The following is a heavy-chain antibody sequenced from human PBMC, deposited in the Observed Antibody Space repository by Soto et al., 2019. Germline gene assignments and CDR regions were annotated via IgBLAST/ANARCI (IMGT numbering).Heavy chain of an antibody. D-gene: IGHD2-8*01. CDR1: GFIFSNCG. V-gene: IGHV3-30*18. CDR2: ISSDGNNK. Sequence: PWGSLRLSFAASGFIFSNCGMHWVRQAPGKGLEWVSLISSDGNNKCYGYSVKVRFTISANNSKHTLYLQMTSLSPHDTAVYQCAKDSLRGVIQTTTSVXWGQVPPVTGSX. J-gene: IGHJ5*02. CDR3: AKDSLRGVIQTTTSVX.